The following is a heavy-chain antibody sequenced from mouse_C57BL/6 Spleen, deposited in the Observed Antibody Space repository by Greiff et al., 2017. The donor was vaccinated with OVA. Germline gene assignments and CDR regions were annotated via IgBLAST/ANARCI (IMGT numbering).Heavy chain of an antibody. CDR1: GYAFTNYL. Sequence: QVQLQQSGAELVRPGTSVKVSCKASGYAFTNYLIEWVKQRPGQGLEWIGVINPGSGGTNYNEKFKGKATLTADKSSSTAYMQLSSLTSEDSAVYFCARITTVEAYWGQGTLVTVSA. J-gene: IGHJ3*01. CDR2: INPGSGGT. CDR3: ARITTVEAY. V-gene: IGHV1-54*01. D-gene: IGHD1-1*01.